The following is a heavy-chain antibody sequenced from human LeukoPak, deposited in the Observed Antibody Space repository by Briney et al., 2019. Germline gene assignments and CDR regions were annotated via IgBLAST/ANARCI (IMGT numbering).Heavy chain of an antibody. CDR1: GGSASRGSYY. CDR3: ARGVPRLLDY. V-gene: IGHV4-39*07. CDR2: INHSGST. Sequence: SETLSLTCTVSGGSASRGSYYWSWIRQPPGKGLEWIGEINHSGSTNYNPSLKSRVTISVDTSKNQFSLKLSSVTAADTAVYYCARGVPRLLDYWGQGTLVTVSS. J-gene: IGHJ4*02. D-gene: IGHD2/OR15-2a*01.